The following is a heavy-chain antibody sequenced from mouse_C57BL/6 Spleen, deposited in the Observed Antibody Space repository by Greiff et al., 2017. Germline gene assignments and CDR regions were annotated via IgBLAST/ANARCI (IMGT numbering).Heavy chain of an antibody. D-gene: IGHD1-1*01. V-gene: IGHV1-61*01. CDR1: GYTFTSYW. Sequence: QVQLQQPGAELVRPGSSVKLSCKASGYTFTSYWMDWVKQRPGQGLEWIGNIYPSDSETHYNQKFKDKATLTVDKSSSTAYMQLSSLTSEDSAVYYCARNYYGSSYEGYWGQGTTLTVSS. J-gene: IGHJ2*01. CDR2: IYPSDSET. CDR3: ARNYYGSSYEGY.